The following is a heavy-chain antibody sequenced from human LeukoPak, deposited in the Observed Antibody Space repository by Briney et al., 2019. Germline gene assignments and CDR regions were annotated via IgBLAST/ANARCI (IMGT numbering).Heavy chain of an antibody. D-gene: IGHD6-13*01. CDR1: GFTVRSDD. Sequence: GGSLRLSCAAFGFTVRSDDMNWVRQAPGKGLEWVSILDSDGSPSYADSVKGRFTISRDNSKNTLYLQMNSLRAEDTAVYSCAKEKQQLVFDYWGQGTLVTVS. CDR3: AKEKQQLVFDY. J-gene: IGHJ4*02. V-gene: IGHV3-53*01. CDR2: LDSDGSP.